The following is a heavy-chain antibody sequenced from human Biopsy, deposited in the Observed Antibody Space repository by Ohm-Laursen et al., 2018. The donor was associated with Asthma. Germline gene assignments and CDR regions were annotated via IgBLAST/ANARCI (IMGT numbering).Heavy chain of an antibody. CDR3: ARHWDWGSFFDY. J-gene: IGHJ4*02. CDR2: ISYTGSA. D-gene: IGHD7-27*01. V-gene: IGHV4-39*01. Sequence: SETLSLTCIVSGGSMSSSSYYWGWIRQPPGKGLEWMGSISYTGSAYHTPSLKSRVTISVDTSKNHFSLKLSSVTAADTAVYYCARHWDWGSFFDYWGQGTPVTVSS. CDR1: GGSMSSSSYY.